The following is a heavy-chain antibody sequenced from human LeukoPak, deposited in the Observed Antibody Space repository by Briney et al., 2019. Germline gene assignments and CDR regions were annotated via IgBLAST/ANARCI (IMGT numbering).Heavy chain of an antibody. CDR1: GFTFSSYA. V-gene: IGHV3-23*01. D-gene: IGHD5-24*01. CDR3: AKSRDGYKITSVGLDY. J-gene: IGHJ4*02. CDR2: ISGSGGST. Sequence: PGGSLRLSCAASGFTFSSYAMSWVRQAPGKGLEWVSAISGSGGSTYYADSVKGRFTISRDNSKNTLYLQMNSLRAEDTAVYYCAKSRDGYKITSVGLDYWGQGTLVTVSS.